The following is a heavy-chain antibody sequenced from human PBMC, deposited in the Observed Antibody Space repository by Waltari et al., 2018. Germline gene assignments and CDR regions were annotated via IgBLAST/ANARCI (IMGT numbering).Heavy chain of an antibody. CDR3: ARGNGGYSD. CDR2: VDHGGSA. J-gene: IGHJ4*02. V-gene: IGHV4-34*02. CDR1: GGSFSGYY. D-gene: IGHD1-26*01. Sequence: QVQLQQWGAGLLKPSETLSLTCGVSGGSFSGYYWGWIRQPPGKGLEGMGEVDHGGSATYYPSLKSRVTMSVDTSSNQFSLKMISVTAADTAVYYCARGNGGYSDWGPGALVAVSA.